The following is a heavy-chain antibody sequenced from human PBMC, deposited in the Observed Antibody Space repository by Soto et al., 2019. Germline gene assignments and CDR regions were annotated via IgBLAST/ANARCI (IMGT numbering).Heavy chain of an antibody. D-gene: IGHD3-16*01. CDR2: INTYNGNT. V-gene: IGHV1-18*01. Sequence: QVQLVQSGAEVKNPGASVKVSCKASGYTFTRYGIGWARQAPGQGLAWMGWINTYNGNTNDAQNVQGRVTLTTDTSTSTADMELRSLRSNDTAIYYCAMVDVYVTPSAHDVWGEGATV. J-gene: IGHJ6*02. CDR3: AMVDVYVTPSAHDV. CDR1: GYTFTRYG.